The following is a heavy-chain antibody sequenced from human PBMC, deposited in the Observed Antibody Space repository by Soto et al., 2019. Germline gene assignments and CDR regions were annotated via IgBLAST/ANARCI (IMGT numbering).Heavy chain of an antibody. CDR1: GGSVTNSSYY. CDR2: VYYRGRS. Sequence: PSETLSLTCTVSGGSVTNSSYYWGWIRQSPGKGLGWIGSVYYRGRSYSKSSVKSRVTISVDTSKNQFSLNFNSVTASDTALYYCVSQRTTVLTQAYFDYWGPGALVTVSS. CDR3: VSQRTTVLTQAYFDY. J-gene: IGHJ4*02. V-gene: IGHV4-39*01. D-gene: IGHD4-17*01.